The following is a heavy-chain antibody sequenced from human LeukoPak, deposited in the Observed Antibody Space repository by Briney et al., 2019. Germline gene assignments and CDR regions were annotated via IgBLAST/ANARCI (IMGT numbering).Heavy chain of an antibody. D-gene: IGHD2-15*01. Sequence: ASVKVSCKASGYTFTGYYMHWVRQAPGQGLEWMGWINPNSGGTNYAQKFQGWVTMTRDTSISTAYMELSRLRSDDTAVYYCARDAGYCSGGSCYPANYWGQGTLVTVSS. J-gene: IGHJ4*02. V-gene: IGHV1-2*04. CDR2: INPNSGGT. CDR3: ARDAGYCSGGSCYPANY. CDR1: GYTFTGYY.